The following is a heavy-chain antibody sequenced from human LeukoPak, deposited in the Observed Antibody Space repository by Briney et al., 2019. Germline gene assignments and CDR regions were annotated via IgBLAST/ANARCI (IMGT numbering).Heavy chain of an antibody. CDR3: AKVKMVATSFFDY. D-gene: IGHD5-12*01. J-gene: IGHJ4*02. CDR1: GLTFSRYN. Sequence: GGSLRLSCAASGLTFSRYNMNWVRQAPGGGLEWIAHINTKGGLIYYANSVKGRFTISRDNSKNTLYLQMNSLRAEDTAVYYCAKVKMVATSFFDYWGQGTLVTVSS. CDR2: INTKGGLI. V-gene: IGHV3-48*01.